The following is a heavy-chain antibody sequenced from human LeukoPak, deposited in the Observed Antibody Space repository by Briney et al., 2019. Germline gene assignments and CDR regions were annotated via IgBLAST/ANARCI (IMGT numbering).Heavy chain of an antibody. D-gene: IGHD3-16*01. Sequence: GGSLRLSCAASGFTFSSYWMHWVRQAPGKGLVWVSRINSDGSSTSYADSVKGRFTISRDNAKNTLYLQMNSLRAEDTAVYYCARDSYDYVWGSYRDYWGQGTLVTVSS. CDR3: ARDSYDYVWGSYRDY. CDR2: INSDGSST. V-gene: IGHV3-74*01. J-gene: IGHJ4*02. CDR1: GFTFSSYW.